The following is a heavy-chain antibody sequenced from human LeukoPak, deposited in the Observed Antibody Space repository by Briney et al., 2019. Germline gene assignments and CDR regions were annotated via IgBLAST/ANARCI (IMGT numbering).Heavy chain of an antibody. CDR1: GYTFTSFY. D-gene: IGHD3-10*01. CDR2: INPRGGSA. CDR3: ARDYHGSGSLTTFDY. V-gene: IGHV1-46*01. J-gene: IGHJ4*02. Sequence: ASVKVSCKAYGYTFTSFYMHWVRQAPGQGLEWMGIINPRGGSATSAQKFQGRVTLTRDTSTSTVYMELSSLRSEDTAVYYCARDYHGSGSLTTFDYWGQGTLVTVSS.